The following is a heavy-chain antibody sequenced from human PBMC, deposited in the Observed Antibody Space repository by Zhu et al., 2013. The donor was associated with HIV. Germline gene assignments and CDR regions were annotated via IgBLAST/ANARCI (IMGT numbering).Heavy chain of an antibody. D-gene: IGHD1-20*01. Sequence: QVQLMQSGAEVKKPGSSVKVSCKASGGTFRKYSITWVRQAPGQGLEWMGGIIPIFGTANYAQKFQGRVTITADESTSTAYMELSSLRSEDTAVYYCARRDITGTTFDYWGQGTLVTVSS. CDR2: IIPIFGTA. J-gene: IGHJ4*02. CDR3: ARRDITGTTFDY. V-gene: IGHV1-69*01. CDR1: GGTFRKYS.